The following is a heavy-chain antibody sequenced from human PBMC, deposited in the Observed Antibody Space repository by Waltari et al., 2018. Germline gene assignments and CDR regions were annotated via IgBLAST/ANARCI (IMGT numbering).Heavy chain of an antibody. Sequence: EVQLVESGGGLIQPGGSLRLSCAASEFTVSSYYMSWVRQAPGKGLEWVSMIYSGGSTKNATSGKGRFTISRDHSENTLYLQMNSLRADDTAVYFCARGLNYYDPSGYYSHWGQGTLVTVSS. CDR1: EFTVSSYY. D-gene: IGHD3-22*01. J-gene: IGHJ4*02. CDR2: IYSGGST. CDR3: ARGLNYYDPSGYYSH. V-gene: IGHV3-53*01.